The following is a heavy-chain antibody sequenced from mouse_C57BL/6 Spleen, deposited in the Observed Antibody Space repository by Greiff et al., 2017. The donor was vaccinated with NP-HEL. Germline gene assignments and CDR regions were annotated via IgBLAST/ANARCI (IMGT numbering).Heavy chain of an antibody. CDR2: ISSGGSYT. CDR3: ARLDGTGY. J-gene: IGHJ2*01. Sequence: EVQGVESGGDLVKPGGSLKLSCAASGFTFSSYGMSWVRQTPDKRLEWVATISSGGSYTYYPDSVKGRFTISRDNAKNTLYLQMSSLKSEDTAMYYCARLDGTGYWGQGTTLTVSS. D-gene: IGHD3-3*01. CDR1: GFTFSSYG. V-gene: IGHV5-6*01.